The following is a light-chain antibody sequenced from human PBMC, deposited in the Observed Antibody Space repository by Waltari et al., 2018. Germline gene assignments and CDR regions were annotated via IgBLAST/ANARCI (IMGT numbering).Light chain of an antibody. V-gene: IGKV3-20*01. CDR1: QSVSRF. Sequence: ELVLTQSPGTLSLPPGERATLSCRASQSVSRFLAWYQQKPGQAPRLLIYEASRRATDIPDRFSGSGSGTDFSLTISRLDPEDFAVYYCQKYGTLPATFGQGTKVEIK. CDR3: QKYGTLPAT. CDR2: EAS. J-gene: IGKJ1*01.